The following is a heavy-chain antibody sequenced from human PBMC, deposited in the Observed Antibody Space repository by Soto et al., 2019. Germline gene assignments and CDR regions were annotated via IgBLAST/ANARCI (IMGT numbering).Heavy chain of an antibody. V-gene: IGHV1-3*01. Sequence: GASVKVSCKASGYTFTSYAMHWVRQAPGQRLEWMGWINAGNGNTKYSQKFQGRVTITRDTSASTAYMELSSLRSEDTAVYYCARDVSGHIAASGMDVWGQGTTVTVSS. J-gene: IGHJ6*02. CDR3: ARDVSGHIAASGMDV. CDR2: INAGNGNT. CDR1: GYTFTSYA. D-gene: IGHD6-13*01.